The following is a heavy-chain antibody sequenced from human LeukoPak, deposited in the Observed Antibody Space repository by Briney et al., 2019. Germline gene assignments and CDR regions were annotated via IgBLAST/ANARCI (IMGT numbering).Heavy chain of an antibody. CDR2: IYHSGST. Sequence: SETLSLTCAVSGGSISSSNWWSWVRQPPGKGLEWIGSIYHSGSTYYNPSLKSRVTISVDTSKNQFSLKLSSVTAADTAVYYCARHVGHYDILTGYYNRYKYYFDYWGQGTLVTVSS. CDR3: ARHVGHYDILTGYYNRYKYYFDY. V-gene: IGHV4-4*02. CDR1: GGSISSSNW. D-gene: IGHD3-9*01. J-gene: IGHJ4*02.